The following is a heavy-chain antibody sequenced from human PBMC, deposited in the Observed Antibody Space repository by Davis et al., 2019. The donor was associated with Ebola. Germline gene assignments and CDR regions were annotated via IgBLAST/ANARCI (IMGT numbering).Heavy chain of an antibody. CDR1: ASPVSGYY. V-gene: IGHV4-34*01. J-gene: IGHJ4*02. Sequence: PSETLSLTCTVFASPVSGYYWGWIRQTPVRGLEWIEEIHHTGTPRYNPSLKSRVTVSLDTPKSQFSLKMTSVTVADTAVYYCVRGLHGDYAFDKWGQGALVTVSS. CDR2: IHHTGTP. CDR3: VRGLHGDYAFDK. D-gene: IGHD4-17*01.